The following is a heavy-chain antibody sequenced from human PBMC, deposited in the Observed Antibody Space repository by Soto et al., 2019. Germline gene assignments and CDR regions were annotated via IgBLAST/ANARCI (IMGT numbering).Heavy chain of an antibody. CDR1: GFTFSSHW. CDR3: ARVTWAYDYVWGRYFDY. J-gene: IGHJ4*02. CDR2: IKEDGTEK. Sequence: EVQLVESGGGLVQPGGSLRLSCAASGFTFSSHWMSWVRQAPGKGLEGVANIKEDGTEKYYVGSVKGRFTISRDNAKNSLYLQMSSLRAEDTAVYYCARVTWAYDYVWGRYFDYWGQGFLVTVSS. V-gene: IGHV3-7*01. D-gene: IGHD3-16*01.